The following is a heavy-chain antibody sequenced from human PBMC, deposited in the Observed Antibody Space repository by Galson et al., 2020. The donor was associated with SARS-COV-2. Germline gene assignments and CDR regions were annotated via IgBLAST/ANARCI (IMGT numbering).Heavy chain of an antibody. Sequence: ASVKVSCKSSGYTFTDYYIHWVRQAPGQGLEWMGWINPKSGGTNYAQKFEGRVTMTRDTSITTAYMELSRLRADDKAVYYCARLRYYDVLTGYIVDVWGQGTMVTVSS. D-gene: IGHD3-9*01. CDR2: INPKSGGT. CDR3: ARLRYYDVLTGYIVDV. J-gene: IGHJ6*02. V-gene: IGHV1-2*02. CDR1: GYTFTDYY.